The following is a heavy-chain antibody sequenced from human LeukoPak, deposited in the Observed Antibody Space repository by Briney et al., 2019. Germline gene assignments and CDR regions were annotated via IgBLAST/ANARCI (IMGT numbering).Heavy chain of an antibody. CDR1: GFTFSSYG. D-gene: IGHD3-9*01. V-gene: IGHV3-33*01. Sequence: PGGSLRLSCAASGFTFSSYGMHWVRQAPGKGLEWVAVIWYDGSNKYYADSVKGRFTISRDNPKNTLYLQMNSLRAEDTAVYYCARDRGDYDILTGYFNNWFDPWGQGTLVTVSS. CDR3: ARDRGDYDILTGYFNNWFDP. J-gene: IGHJ5*02. CDR2: IWYDGSNK.